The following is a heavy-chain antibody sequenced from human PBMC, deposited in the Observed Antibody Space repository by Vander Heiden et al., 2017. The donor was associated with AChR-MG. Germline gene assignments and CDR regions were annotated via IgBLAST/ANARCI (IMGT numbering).Heavy chain of an antibody. CDR2: IWSDGNTK. Sequence: QVQLLESGGGVVPPEKSLRLSCAVSGFTVNYYAMHWVRQAPGKGLEWVAVIWSDGNTKYYADSVKGRFTISRDNSKNTLYLQMNSLRAEDTAVYYCARDYTLGRATGRYGGNFDYWGQGTLVTVSS. V-gene: IGHV3-33*01. J-gene: IGHJ4*02. CDR3: ARDYTLGRATGRYGGNFDY. D-gene: IGHD5-18*01. CDR1: GFTVNYYA.